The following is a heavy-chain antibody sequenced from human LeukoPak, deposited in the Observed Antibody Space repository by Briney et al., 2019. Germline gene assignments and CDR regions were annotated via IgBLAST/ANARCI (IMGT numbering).Heavy chain of an antibody. CDR1: GGSFSDYY. Sequence: PSETLSLTCAVYGGSFSDYYWSWIRQPPGKGLEWIGEINHSGSTYYNPSLRSRATISVDTSKNQFSLKLSSVTAADTALYYCAYSSGYQRHWGQGTLVTVSS. CDR2: INHSGST. J-gene: IGHJ1*01. V-gene: IGHV4-34*01. D-gene: IGHD3-22*01. CDR3: AYSSGYQRH.